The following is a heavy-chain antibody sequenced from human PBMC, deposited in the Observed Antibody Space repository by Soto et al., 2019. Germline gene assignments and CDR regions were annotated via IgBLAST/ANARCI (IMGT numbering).Heavy chain of an antibody. CDR3: ARDVGAPQKAWFDP. D-gene: IGHD1-26*01. CDR2: INHSGST. Sequence: QVQLQQWGAGLLKPSETLSLTCAVYGGSFSGYYWSWIRQPPGKGLEWIGEINHSGSTNYNPSLKSRVTISVDTSKNQFSLKLSSVTAADTAVYYCARDVGAPQKAWFDPWGQGTLVTVSS. CDR1: GGSFSGYY. J-gene: IGHJ5*02. V-gene: IGHV4-34*01.